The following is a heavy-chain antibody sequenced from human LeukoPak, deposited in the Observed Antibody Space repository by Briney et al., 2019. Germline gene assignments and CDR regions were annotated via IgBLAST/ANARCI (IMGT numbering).Heavy chain of an antibody. D-gene: IGHD2-21*01. V-gene: IGHV3-30*03. CDR3: ASLKVGGDGLDY. Sequence: GRSLRLSCAASGFTFSSYGMHWVRQAPGKGLEWVAVISYDGSNKYYADSVKGRFTISRDNSKNTLYLQMNSLRAEDTAVYYCASLKVGGDGLDYWGQGTLVTVSS. CDR2: ISYDGSNK. J-gene: IGHJ4*02. CDR1: GFTFSSYG.